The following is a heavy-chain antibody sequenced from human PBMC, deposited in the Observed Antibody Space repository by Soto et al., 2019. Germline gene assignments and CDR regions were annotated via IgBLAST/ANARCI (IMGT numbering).Heavy chain of an antibody. CDR1: GFTFSSYW. CDR2: IKQAGREK. CDR3: ARYSHCSCTTCYGVEAFDI. D-gene: IGHD2-2*01. V-gene: IGHV3-7*03. J-gene: IGHJ3*02. Sequence: EVQLVESGRGLVQPGGSLRLSCAASGFTFSSYWMSWVRQAPGQGLEWVANIKQAGREKYYVDSVKGRFTISRDKANNPLYLPMHSLRAVDTAVYYCARYSHCSCTTCYGVEAFDIWGQGHIVTLS.